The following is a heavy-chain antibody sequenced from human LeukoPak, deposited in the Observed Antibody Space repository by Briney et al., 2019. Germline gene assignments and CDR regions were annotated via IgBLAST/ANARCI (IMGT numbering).Heavy chain of an antibody. CDR1: GGTFSSYA. D-gene: IGHD3-10*01. V-gene: IGHV1-69*13. CDR3: ARDRFGVPGANWFDP. Sequence: PGASVKVSCKASGGTFSSYAISWVRQAPGQGLEWMGGIIPIFGTANYAQKFQGRVTITADESTSTAYMELSSLRSEDTAVYYCARDRFGVPGANWFDPWGQGTLVTVSS. J-gene: IGHJ5*02. CDR2: IIPIFGTA.